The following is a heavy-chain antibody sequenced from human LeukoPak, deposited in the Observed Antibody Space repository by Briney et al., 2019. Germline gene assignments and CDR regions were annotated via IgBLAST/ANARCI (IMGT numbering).Heavy chain of an antibody. CDR2: IYYTGTT. CDR1: GGSISNYY. Sequence: SETLSLTRTVSGGSISNYYWSWIRQPPWKGLEWIGYIYYTGTTNYNPSLKNRVTISADTSKNQFSLKLNSVTAADTAVYYCASILDGMDVWGQGTTVSVSS. CDR3: ASILDGMDV. J-gene: IGHJ6*02. V-gene: IGHV4-59*08.